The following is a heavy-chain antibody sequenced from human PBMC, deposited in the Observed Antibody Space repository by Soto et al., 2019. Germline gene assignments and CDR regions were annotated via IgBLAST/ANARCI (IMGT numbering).Heavy chain of an antibody. V-gene: IGHV5-10-1*01. J-gene: IGHJ4*02. CDR1: GYNFNNNW. CDR3: ARLGPSGYYYFDY. CDR2: IEPSDSYI. Sequence: GESLKISCTASGYNFNNNWIGWVRQTPGKGLEWMGRIEPSDSYIDYSPSFKGHVTISSDKSIKTVYLQWSSLKASDTAMYYCARLGPSGYYYFDYWGQGTLVTVSS. D-gene: IGHD3-22*01.